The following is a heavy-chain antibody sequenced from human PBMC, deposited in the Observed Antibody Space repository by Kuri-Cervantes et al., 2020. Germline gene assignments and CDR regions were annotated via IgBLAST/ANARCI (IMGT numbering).Heavy chain of an antibody. D-gene: IGHD2-8*01. CDR1: GFTFSSYW. J-gene: IGHJ4*02. CDR2: IKHDGSQE. Sequence: GGSLRLSCAASGFTFSSYWMSWARQAPGKGLEWVANIKHDGSQEYYVDSVKGRFTISRDNAKSSLYLQMNSMRAEDTAVYYCAKEDCTNGVCYIGYFDHWGQGTLVTVSS. V-gene: IGHV3-7*01. CDR3: AKEDCTNGVCYIGYFDH.